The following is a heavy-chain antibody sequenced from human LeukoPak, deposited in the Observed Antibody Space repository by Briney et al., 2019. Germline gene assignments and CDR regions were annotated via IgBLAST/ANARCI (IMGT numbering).Heavy chain of an antibody. Sequence: GGSLRLSCAASGFTFSSYAMHWVRQAPGKGLEWVAVISYDGSNKYYADSVKGRFTISRDNSKNALYLQMNSLRAEDTAVYYCAKVGVPATMELGTRGVATTIELDYWGQGTLVTVSS. CDR3: AKVGVPATMELGTRGVATTIELDY. CDR1: GFTFSSYA. D-gene: IGHD2-2*01. J-gene: IGHJ4*02. V-gene: IGHV3-30*04. CDR2: ISYDGSNK.